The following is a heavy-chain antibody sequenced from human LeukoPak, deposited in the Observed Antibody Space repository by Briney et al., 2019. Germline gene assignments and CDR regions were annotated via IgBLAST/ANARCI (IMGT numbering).Heavy chain of an antibody. J-gene: IGHJ5*02. Sequence: SQTLSLTCTVSGGSISSGSYYWSWIRQPAGRGLEWIGRIYTSGSTNYNPSLKSRVTISVNTSKNQFSLKLSSVTAADTAVYYRARLVLGYCTNGVCYRWFDPWGQGTLVTVSS. CDR1: GGSISSGSYY. CDR2: IYTSGST. D-gene: IGHD2-8*01. V-gene: IGHV4-61*02. CDR3: ARLVLGYCTNGVCYRWFDP.